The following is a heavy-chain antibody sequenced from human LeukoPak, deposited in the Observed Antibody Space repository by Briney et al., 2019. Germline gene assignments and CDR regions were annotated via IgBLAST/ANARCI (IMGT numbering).Heavy chain of an antibody. D-gene: IGHD6-13*01. V-gene: IGHV3-23*01. CDR3: VKHVGSRWSNNRFDP. Sequence: PGGSLRLSCAASGFTFDSYAMSWVRRAPGKGLEWVSAVSRFGGTTYYADSAKGRFTISRDNSNNTVYLQMNSLRVGDTALYYCVKHVGSRWSNNRFDPWGQGTLVTVS. CDR1: GFTFDSYA. J-gene: IGHJ5*02. CDR2: VSRFGGTT.